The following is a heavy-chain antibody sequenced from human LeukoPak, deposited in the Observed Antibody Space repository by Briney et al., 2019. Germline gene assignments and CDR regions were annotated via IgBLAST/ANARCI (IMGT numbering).Heavy chain of an antibody. CDR2: VNPEDGET. CDR3: ARDYSGTYLLNLYYFDY. J-gene: IGHJ4*02. Sequence: GASVKVSCKVSGYTLTELSIHWVRQAPGKGLGWMGGVNPEDGETIYAQKFQGRVTITRDTSASTAYMELSSLRSEDTAVYYCARDYSGTYLLNLYYFDYWGQGTLVTVSS. D-gene: IGHD1-26*01. V-gene: IGHV1-24*01. CDR1: GYTLTELS.